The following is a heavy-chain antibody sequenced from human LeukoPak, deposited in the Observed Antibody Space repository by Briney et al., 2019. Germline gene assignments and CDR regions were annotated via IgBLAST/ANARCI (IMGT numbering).Heavy chain of an antibody. CDR1: GFTFSSNG. CDR2: IWYDGSHK. D-gene: IGHD6-19*01. CDR3: ARDMRLGFAPNYGLDV. J-gene: IGHJ6*02. V-gene: IGHV3-33*01. Sequence: PGGSLRLSCAASGFTFSSNGLHWVRQAPGKGLEWVALIWYDGSHKYYADSVRGRFTISRDNSKNTLYLQMNSQRAEDTAVYYCARDMRLGFAPNYGLDVWGQGTTVTVSS.